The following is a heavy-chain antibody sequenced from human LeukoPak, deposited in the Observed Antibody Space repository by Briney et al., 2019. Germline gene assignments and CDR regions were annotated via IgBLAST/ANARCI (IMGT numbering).Heavy chain of an antibody. J-gene: IGHJ4*02. D-gene: IGHD5-24*01. Sequence: GGSLRLSCAASGFTFSSYWMHWVRQAPGKGLVWVSRIKSDGSSTSYAGSVKGRFTISRDNAKNTVYLQMNSLRAEDTAMYYCARRDDHNGRDYWGQGTLVTVSS. CDR2: IKSDGSST. CDR3: ARRDDHNGRDY. V-gene: IGHV3-74*01. CDR1: GFTFSSYW.